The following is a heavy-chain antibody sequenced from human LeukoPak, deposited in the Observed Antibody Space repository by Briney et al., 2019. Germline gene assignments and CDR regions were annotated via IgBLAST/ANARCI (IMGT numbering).Heavy chain of an antibody. V-gene: IGHV4-30-4*08. CDR1: GGSISSGDYY. Sequence: SQTLSLTCTVSGGSISSGDYYWSWIRQPPGRGLEWIGYIYYSGSTNYNPSLKSRVIISVDTSKNQFSLKLSSVTAADTAVYYCARSFGYYGSGSTFDYWGQGTLVTVSS. J-gene: IGHJ4*02. CDR3: ARSFGYYGSGSTFDY. D-gene: IGHD3-10*01. CDR2: IYYSGST.